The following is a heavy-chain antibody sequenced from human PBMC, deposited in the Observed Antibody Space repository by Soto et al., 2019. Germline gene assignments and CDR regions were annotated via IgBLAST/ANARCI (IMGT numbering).Heavy chain of an antibody. Sequence: GGSLRLSCASSGFTFRSYAMHLVRQAPGKGLEWVALISYDGSDKDYADSVKGRFTISRDNSRNTLFLQMNSLRAEDTAVYYCARGLYSGWHYFDYWGQGTLVTVSS. CDR2: ISYDGSDK. CDR1: GFTFRSYA. J-gene: IGHJ4*02. V-gene: IGHV3-30-3*01. CDR3: ARGLYSGWHYFDY. D-gene: IGHD5-12*01.